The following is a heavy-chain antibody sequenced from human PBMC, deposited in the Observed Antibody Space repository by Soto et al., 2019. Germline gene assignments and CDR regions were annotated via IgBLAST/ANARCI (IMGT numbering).Heavy chain of an antibody. J-gene: IGHJ4*02. CDR2: ISAYNGNT. CDR3: ARVRRYCSSTSCPPDY. V-gene: IGHV1-18*01. CDR1: GYTFTSYG. Sequence: ASVKVSCKASGYTFTSYGISWVRQAPGQGLEWMGWISAYNGNTNYAQKLQGRVTMTTDTSTSTAYMELRSLRSDDTAVYYCARVRRYCSSTSCPPDYPGPGTLVTVSS. D-gene: IGHD2-2*01.